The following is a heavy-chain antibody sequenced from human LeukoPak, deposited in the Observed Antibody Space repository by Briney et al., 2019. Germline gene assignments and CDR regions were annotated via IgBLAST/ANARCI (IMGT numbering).Heavy chain of an antibody. D-gene: IGHD3-22*01. CDR2: IKSKTDGGTT. V-gene: IGHV3-15*07. Sequence: AGGSLRLSCVASGFTFSNYGMHWVRQAPGKGLEWVGRIKSKTDGGTTDYAAPVKGRFTISRDDSKNTLYLQMNSLKTEDTAVYYCTTAAYYYDSSGYQGHFDYWGQGTLATVSS. CDR1: GFTFSNYG. CDR3: TTAAYYYDSSGYQGHFDY. J-gene: IGHJ4*02.